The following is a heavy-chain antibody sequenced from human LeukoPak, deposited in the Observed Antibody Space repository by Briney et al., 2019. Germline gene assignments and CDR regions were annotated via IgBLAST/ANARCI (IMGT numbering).Heavy chain of an antibody. CDR1: GLTFSSHW. CDR2: ISYDGSNK. CDR3: ARDSPPPQELRHLDY. J-gene: IGHJ4*02. D-gene: IGHD1-26*01. V-gene: IGHV3-30-3*01. Sequence: GGSLRLSCAASGLTFSSHWMHWVRQAPGKGLEWVAVISYDGSNKYYADSVKGRFTISRDNSKNTLYLQMNSLRAEDTAVYYCARDSPPPQELRHLDYWGQGTLVTVSS.